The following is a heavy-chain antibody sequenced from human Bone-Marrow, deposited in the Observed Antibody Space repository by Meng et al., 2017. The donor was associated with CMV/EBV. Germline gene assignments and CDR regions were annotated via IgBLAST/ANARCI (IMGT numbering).Heavy chain of an antibody. CDR2: ISSSGSTI. V-gene: IGHV3-11*04. J-gene: IGHJ6*01. CDR3: AKVGSYGEDYYYGMDV. CDR1: GFTFSDYY. D-gene: IGHD5-18*01. Sequence: LSLTCAASGFTFSDYYMSWIRQAPGKGLEWVSYISSSGSTIYYADSVKGRFTISRDNSKNTLYLQMSSLRAEDTAVYYCAKVGSYGEDYYYGMDVWGQGNTVNVDS.